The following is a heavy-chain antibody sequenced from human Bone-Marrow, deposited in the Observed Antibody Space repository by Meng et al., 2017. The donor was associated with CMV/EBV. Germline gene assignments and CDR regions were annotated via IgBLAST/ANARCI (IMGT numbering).Heavy chain of an antibody. D-gene: IGHD1-1*01. V-gene: IGHV3-30*03. J-gene: IGHJ3*01. CDR2: ISSTGIYT. Sequence: GESLKISCAASGFPFGAYSFHWVRQSPDKGLEWLTFISSTGIYTFYANSVKGRFTVSRDNSKKTLYLQIDSLRPDDTGLYYCARLRLDGDNNDALSVWGQGTMVTVSS. CDR1: GFPFGAYS. CDR3: ARLRLDGDNNDALSV.